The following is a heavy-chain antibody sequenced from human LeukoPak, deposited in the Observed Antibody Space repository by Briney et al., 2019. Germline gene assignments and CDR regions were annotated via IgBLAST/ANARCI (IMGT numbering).Heavy chain of an antibody. V-gene: IGHV4-38-2*01. CDR3: ARLGYSYGRTLDY. D-gene: IGHD5-18*01. Sequence: SIYHSRSTYYNPSLKSRVNISGETSKNQFSLKLSSVTAADTAVYYCARLGYSYGRTLDYWGQGTLVTVSS. CDR2: IYHSRST. J-gene: IGHJ4*02.